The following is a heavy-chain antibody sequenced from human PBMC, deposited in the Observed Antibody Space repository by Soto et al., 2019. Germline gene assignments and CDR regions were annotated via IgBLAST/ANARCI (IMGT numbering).Heavy chain of an antibody. D-gene: IGHD2-15*01. CDR1: GFTFSNYW. Sequence: EVQLVESGGGLVQPGGSLRLSCAASGFTFSNYWMHWVRQAPGKGLVWVSRINSDGSSTSYADSVKGRFTISRDNAKNTLYLQMNSLRAEDTAVYYCARGGYCSGGSCYSNYYMDVWGKGTTVTVSS. J-gene: IGHJ6*03. CDR2: INSDGSST. CDR3: ARGGYCSGGSCYSNYYMDV. V-gene: IGHV3-74*01.